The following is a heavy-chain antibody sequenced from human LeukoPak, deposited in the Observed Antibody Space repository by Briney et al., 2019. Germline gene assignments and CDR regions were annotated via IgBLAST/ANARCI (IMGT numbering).Heavy chain of an antibody. CDR3: ARDGRGSSWYEPPTFDY. CDR1: GFTFSDYY. Sequence: PGGSLRLSCAASGFTFSDYYMSWIRQAPGKGLEWVSYISSSGSTIYYADSVKGRFTISRDNSKNTLYLQMNSLRAEDTAVYYCARDGRGSSWYEPPTFDYWGRGTLVTVSS. V-gene: IGHV3-11*04. D-gene: IGHD6-13*01. J-gene: IGHJ4*02. CDR2: ISSSGSTI.